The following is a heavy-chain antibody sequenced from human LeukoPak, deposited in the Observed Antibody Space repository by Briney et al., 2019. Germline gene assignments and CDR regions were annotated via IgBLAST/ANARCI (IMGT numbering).Heavy chain of an antibody. Sequence: GGSLRLSCEASGFNFHDYAMHWVRQAPGQGLEWVSSISSTSDIYYADSVKGRFTISRDNAKKSVYLQNNNVRADDTAVLYWLGELGDGYMDVWGKGTTVTVSS. CDR2: ISSTSDI. CDR3: LGELGDGYMDV. CDR1: GFNFHDYA. V-gene: IGHV3-69-1*01. J-gene: IGHJ6*03. D-gene: IGHD3-16*01.